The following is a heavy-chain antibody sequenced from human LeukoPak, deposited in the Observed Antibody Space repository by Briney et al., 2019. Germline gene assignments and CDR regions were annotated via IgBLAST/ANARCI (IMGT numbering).Heavy chain of an antibody. CDR3: AREFPVANQPRFDF. CDR1: GFAFSVYA. CDR2: ISYDGSNK. Sequence: PGGSLRLSCAASGFAFSVYAMHWVRQAPGKGLEWVALISYDGSNKYYADSVKGRFTISRDNSKNTLYLQMNSLRAEDTAVYYCAREFPVANQPRFDFWGQGTLVTVSS. V-gene: IGHV3-30-3*01. D-gene: IGHD5-12*01. J-gene: IGHJ4*02.